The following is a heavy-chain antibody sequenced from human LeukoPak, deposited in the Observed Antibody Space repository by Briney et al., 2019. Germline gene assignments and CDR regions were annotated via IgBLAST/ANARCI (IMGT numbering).Heavy chain of an antibody. D-gene: IGHD3-22*01. Sequence: GGSLRLSCAASGFTFSSYSMNWVRQAPGKGLEWVSSISSSSSYIYYADSVKGRFTISRDNAKNSLYLQTNSLRAEDTAVYYCARDGYYYDSSGSGGTYFDYWGQGTLVTVSS. CDR2: ISSSSSYI. CDR3: ARDGYYYDSSGSGGTYFDY. J-gene: IGHJ4*02. V-gene: IGHV3-21*01. CDR1: GFTFSSYS.